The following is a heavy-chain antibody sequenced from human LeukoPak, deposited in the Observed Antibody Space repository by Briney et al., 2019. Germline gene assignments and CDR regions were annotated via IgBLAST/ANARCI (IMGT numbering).Heavy chain of an antibody. CDR2: TYYRSKWYN. Sequence: SQNLSLTCAISGDSVSSNSAAWNWIRQSPSRGLEWLGRTYYRSKWYNDYAVSVKSRITINPDTSKNQFSLQLNSVTPEDTAVYYCAREPFSGSYYVGENYFDYWGQGTLVTVSS. V-gene: IGHV6-1*01. CDR1: GDSVSSNSAA. CDR3: AREPFSGSYYVGENYFDY. D-gene: IGHD1-26*01. J-gene: IGHJ4*02.